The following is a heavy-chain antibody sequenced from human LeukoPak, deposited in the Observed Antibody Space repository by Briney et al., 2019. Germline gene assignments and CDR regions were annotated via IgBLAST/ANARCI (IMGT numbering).Heavy chain of an antibody. D-gene: IGHD3-22*01. CDR3: ATDYYDSPLDY. Sequence: ASVKVSCKASGGTFSSYAISWVRQAPGRGLEWMGGIIPIFGTANYAQKFQGRVTITTDESTSTAYMELSSLRSEDTAVYYCATDYYDSPLDYWGQGTLVTVSS. CDR1: GGTFSSYA. J-gene: IGHJ4*02. V-gene: IGHV1-69*05. CDR2: IIPIFGTA.